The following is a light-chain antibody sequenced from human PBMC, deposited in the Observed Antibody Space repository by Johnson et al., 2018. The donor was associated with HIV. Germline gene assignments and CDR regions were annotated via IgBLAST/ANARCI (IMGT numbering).Light chain of an antibody. CDR1: SSNIGNNY. V-gene: IGLV1-51*02. CDR3: GTWDNSLGDGAV. Sequence: QSVLTQPPSVSAAPGQKVTISCSGSSSNIGNNYVSWYQQLPGTAPKLLIYENNKRPSGIPDRFSGSKSGTSATLGITGLQTGDEADYYCGTWDNSLGDGAVFGTGSKVTVL. J-gene: IGLJ1*01. CDR2: ENN.